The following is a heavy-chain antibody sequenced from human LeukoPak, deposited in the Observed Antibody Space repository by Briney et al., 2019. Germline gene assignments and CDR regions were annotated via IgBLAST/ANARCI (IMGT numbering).Heavy chain of an antibody. Sequence: PSQTLSLTCTVSGGSISSGSYYWSWIRQPAGKGLEWIGRIYTSGSTNYNPSLKSRVTISVDTSKNQFSLKLSSVTAADTAVYYCAKEVSSSRSYYFDYWGQGTLVTVSS. CDR2: IYTSGST. D-gene: IGHD6-6*01. CDR3: AKEVSSSRSYYFDY. V-gene: IGHV4-61*02. J-gene: IGHJ4*02. CDR1: GGSISSGSYY.